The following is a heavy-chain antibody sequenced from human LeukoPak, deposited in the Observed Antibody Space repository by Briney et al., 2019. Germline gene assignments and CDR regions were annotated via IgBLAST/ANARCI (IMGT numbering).Heavy chain of an antibody. CDR1: GFTFTSYN. J-gene: IGHJ6*03. CDR3: ARDPHSGNYGAYYYYYMDV. Sequence: PGGSLRLSCAASGFTFTSYNMNWVRQAQGKGLEWVSSITSSSSYIYYADSVKGRFTTSRDTAKDSLYLQMGSLRVEDTAVYYCARDPHSGNYGAYYYYYMDVWGKGTTGNSSS. D-gene: IGHD1-7*01. V-gene: IGHV3-21*06. CDR2: ITSSSSYI.